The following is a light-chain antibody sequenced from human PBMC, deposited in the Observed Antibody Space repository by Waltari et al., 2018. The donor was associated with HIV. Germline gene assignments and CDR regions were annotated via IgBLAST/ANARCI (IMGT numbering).Light chain of an antibody. V-gene: IGLV8-61*01. CDR2: SPN. CDR1: SGSVSTSYY. CDR3: VLFMGNGIWV. Sequence: QTVVTQESSFSVSPGGTVTLTCGLSSGSVSTSYYPSWYQQTPGQAPRTLIYSPNTRSSGVPDRFSGSILGNKAALTITGAQADDESDYYCVLFMGNGIWVFGGGTKLTVL. J-gene: IGLJ3*02.